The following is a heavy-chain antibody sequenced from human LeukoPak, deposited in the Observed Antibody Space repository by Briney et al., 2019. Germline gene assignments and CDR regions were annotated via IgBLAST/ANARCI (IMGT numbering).Heavy chain of an antibody. CDR3: ARDGGRLQTPESPINDY. Sequence: GASVKLSCKASGYGFHSYGITWGRQAPGHGLEWMGWISGHDDRTESAQKFQGRVTMSTDKSTSTASMELRRLTYDDTGVYYCARDGGRLQTPESPINDYWGQGTLVTVSS. CDR2: ISGHDDRT. CDR1: GYGFHSYG. V-gene: IGHV1-18*01. D-gene: IGHD1-14*01. J-gene: IGHJ4*02.